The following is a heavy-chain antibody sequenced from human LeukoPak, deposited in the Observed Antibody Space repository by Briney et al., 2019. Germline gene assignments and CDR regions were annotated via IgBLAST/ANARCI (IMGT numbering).Heavy chain of an antibody. CDR1: GYTFTSYD. CDR2: ISAYNGNT. V-gene: IGHV1-18*01. J-gene: IGHJ4*02. Sequence: WASVKVSCKASGYTFTSYDISWVRQAPGQGLEWMGWISAYNGNTNYAQKLQGRVTMTTDTSTSTAYMELRSLRSDDTAVYYCARDPTYYDFWSGSDYWGQGTLVTVSS. D-gene: IGHD3-3*01. CDR3: ARDPTYYDFWSGSDY.